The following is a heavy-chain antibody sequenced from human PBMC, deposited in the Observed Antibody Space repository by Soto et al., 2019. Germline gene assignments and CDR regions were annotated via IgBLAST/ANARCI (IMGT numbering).Heavy chain of an antibody. Sequence: GESLKISCKGSGYSFTSYWIGWVRQMPGKCLEWMRIIYPAVSDSKYSPSFQGQVTFLVDKSISTAYLQWNSLRALDTAMYYCAVLNFRENYFDFWGQGTLVTVSS. D-gene: IGHD3-3*01. CDR1: GYSFTSYW. CDR3: AVLNFRENYFDF. V-gene: IGHV5-51*06. CDR2: IYPAVSDS. J-gene: IGHJ4*02.